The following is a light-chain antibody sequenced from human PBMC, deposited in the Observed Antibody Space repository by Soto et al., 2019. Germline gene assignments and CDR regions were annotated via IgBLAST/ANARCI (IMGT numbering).Light chain of an antibody. J-gene: IGKJ1*01. V-gene: IGKV4-1*01. CDR1: QSVLYSSNNKNY. CDR3: QQYYSTPRT. CDR2: WAS. Sequence: DIVMTQSPDSLAVSLGERATINCKSSQSVLYSSNNKNYLAWYQQKPGQPPKLLIYWASTRESVVPDRFSGSGSGTDFTLTISSLQAEDVAVYYCQQYYSTPRTFGQGTKAEIQ.